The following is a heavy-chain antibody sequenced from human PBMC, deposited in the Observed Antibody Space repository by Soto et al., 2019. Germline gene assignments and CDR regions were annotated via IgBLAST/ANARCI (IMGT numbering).Heavy chain of an antibody. Sequence: VQLVESGGGLVKPGGSLRLSCVASGFTFSDYYMSWVRQAPGKGLEWVSSLSGSGGTTYYADSVKGRFIISRDNSKNTLYLLMNSLRAEDTALYYCAKQRADYGSGADTFYFDSWGQGALVTVSS. CDR1: GFTFSDYY. V-gene: IGHV3-23*04. CDR3: AKQRADYGSGADTFYFDS. J-gene: IGHJ4*02. D-gene: IGHD3-10*01. CDR2: LSGSGGTT.